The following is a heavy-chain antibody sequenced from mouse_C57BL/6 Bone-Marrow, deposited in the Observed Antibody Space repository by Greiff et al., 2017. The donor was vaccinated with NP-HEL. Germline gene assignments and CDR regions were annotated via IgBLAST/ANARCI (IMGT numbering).Heavy chain of an antibody. Sequence: EVQLQQSGPELVKPGASVKISCKASGYTFTDYYMNWVKQSHGKSLEWIGDINPNNGGTSYNQKFKGKATLTVDKSSSTAYMELRSLTSEDSAVYYCARYDYDDWFAYWGQGTLVTVSA. V-gene: IGHV1-26*01. CDR2: INPNNGGT. D-gene: IGHD2-4*01. CDR1: GYTFTDYY. CDR3: ARYDYDDWFAY. J-gene: IGHJ3*01.